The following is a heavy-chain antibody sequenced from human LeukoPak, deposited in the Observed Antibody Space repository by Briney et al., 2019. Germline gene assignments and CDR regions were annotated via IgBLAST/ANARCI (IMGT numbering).Heavy chain of an antibody. CDR1: GGTFSSYA. Sequence: ASVKVSCKASGGTFSSYAISWVRQAPGQGLEWMGRIIPILGIANYAQKFQGRVTITADKSTSTAYMELSSLRSDDTAVYYCARLHNDAYYLDYWGQGTLVTVSS. CDR2: IIPILGIA. J-gene: IGHJ4*02. D-gene: IGHD5-24*01. V-gene: IGHV1-69*04. CDR3: ARLHNDAYYLDY.